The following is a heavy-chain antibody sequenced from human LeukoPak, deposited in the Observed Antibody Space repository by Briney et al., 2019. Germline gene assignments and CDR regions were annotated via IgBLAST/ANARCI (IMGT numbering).Heavy chain of an antibody. CDR2: ISYDGSNK. CDR1: GFTFSSYA. CDR3: AKDDRGYSGYDY. J-gene: IGHJ4*02. V-gene: IGHV3-30*04. D-gene: IGHD5-12*01. Sequence: GGSLRLSCAASGFTFSSYAMHWVRQAPGKGLEWVAVISYDGSNKYYADSVKGRFTISRDNSKNTLYLQMNSLRAEDTAVYYCAKDDRGYSGYDYWGQGTLVTVSS.